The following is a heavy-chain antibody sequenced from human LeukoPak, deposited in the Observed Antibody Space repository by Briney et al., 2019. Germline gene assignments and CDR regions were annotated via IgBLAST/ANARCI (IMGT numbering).Heavy chain of an antibody. V-gene: IGHV3-30*03. CDR2: ISYDGSNK. J-gene: IGHJ5*02. D-gene: IGHD2/OR15-2a*01. CDR3: ARDGEYGNWFDP. CDR1: GFTFSSYG. Sequence: PGGSLRLSCAASGFTFSSYGMHWVRQAPGKGLEWVAVISYDGSNKYYADSVKGRFTISRDNSKNTLYPQMNSLRAEDTAVYYCARDGEYGNWFDPWGQGTLVTVSS.